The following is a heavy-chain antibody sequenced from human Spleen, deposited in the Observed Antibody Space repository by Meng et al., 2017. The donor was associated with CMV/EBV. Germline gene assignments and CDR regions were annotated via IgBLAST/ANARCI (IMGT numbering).Heavy chain of an antibody. D-gene: IGHD3-9*01. CDR2: INPSGGSS. Sequence: ASVKVSCKSFGYTFTTYNMRWVRQAPGQGLEWMELINPSGGSSRYAQRFPGSVTMTRDTSTSTVYMELSSLRAEDTAVYYCAKDRRYDILTGPDAFDIWGQGTMVTVS. CDR3: AKDRRYDILTGPDAFDI. CDR1: GYTFTTYN. J-gene: IGHJ3*02. V-gene: IGHV1-46*01.